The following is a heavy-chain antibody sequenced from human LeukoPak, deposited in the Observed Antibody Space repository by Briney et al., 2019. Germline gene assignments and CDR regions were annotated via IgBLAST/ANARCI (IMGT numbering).Heavy chain of an antibody. J-gene: IGHJ6*02. CDR2: INPNSGNT. CDR1: GYIFTDYF. D-gene: IGHD3-3*01. CDR3: ARDSTPRGYYDFWSGYYSDYYGMDV. Sequence: ASVKVSCKTSGYIFTDYFLHWVRQAPGQGLEWIGWINPNSGNTNYAQKLQGRVTMTTDTSTSTAYMELRSLRSDDTAVYYCARDSTPRGYYDFWSGYYSDYYGMDVWGQGTTVTVSS. V-gene: IGHV1-18*01.